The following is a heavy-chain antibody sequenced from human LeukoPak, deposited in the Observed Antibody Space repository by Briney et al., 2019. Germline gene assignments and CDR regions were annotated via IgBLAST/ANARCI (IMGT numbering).Heavy chain of an antibody. Sequence: PGGSLRHSCAPSGFTFSIYVMSCVRAAPGEGGGWVSGISGSGGSTYYAGSVKGPFTIYRDNSKSTLYLQMNSLRAEDTAVYYCARSQLELLADYWGQGTLVTVSS. CDR2: ISGSGGST. V-gene: IGHV3-23*01. CDR1: GFTFSIYV. CDR3: ARSQLELLADY. D-gene: IGHD1-26*01. J-gene: IGHJ4*02.